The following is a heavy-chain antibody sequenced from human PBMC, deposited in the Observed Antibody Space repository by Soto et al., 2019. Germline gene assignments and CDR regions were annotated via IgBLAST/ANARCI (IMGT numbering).Heavy chain of an antibody. J-gene: IGHJ4*02. Sequence: SETLSLTCTVSGGSISSYYWSWIRQPPGKGLEWIGYIYYSGSTNYNPSLKSRVTISVDTSKNQFSLKLSSVTAADTAVYYCARTGGNPGWVFGYWGQGTLVTVSS. CDR1: GGSISSYY. V-gene: IGHV4-59*01. D-gene: IGHD1-26*01. CDR2: IYYSGST. CDR3: ARTGGNPGWVFGY.